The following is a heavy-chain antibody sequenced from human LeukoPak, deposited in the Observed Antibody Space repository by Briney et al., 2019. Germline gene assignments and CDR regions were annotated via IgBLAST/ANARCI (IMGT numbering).Heavy chain of an antibody. CDR1: GFNFSTYA. CDR3: ARGNLYIVATIEDY. Sequence: GGSLRLSCAVSGFNFSTYAMHWVRQAPGKGLEWVAVISSEGSMKDYADSVKGRFTVSRDNSKNTLYLQLSSLRDEDTSLYYCARGNLYIVATIEDYWGQGTLVTVSS. J-gene: IGHJ4*02. D-gene: IGHD5-12*01. CDR2: ISSEGSMK. V-gene: IGHV3-30-3*01.